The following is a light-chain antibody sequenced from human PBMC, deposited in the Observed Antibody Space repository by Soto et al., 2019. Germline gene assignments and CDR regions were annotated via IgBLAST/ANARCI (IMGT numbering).Light chain of an antibody. Sequence: QSALTQPASVSGSPGQAITISCAGTRDDIGAYDYVSWYQQHPGNAPKLLVYEVTNRPPGVSDRFSGSKSGNTAPLTISGLEAEDGAVYYCTSYTTSSAVVFGGGTKVTVL. CDR2: EVT. J-gene: IGLJ2*01. CDR3: TSYTTSSAVV. V-gene: IGLV2-14*01. CDR1: RDDIGAYDY.